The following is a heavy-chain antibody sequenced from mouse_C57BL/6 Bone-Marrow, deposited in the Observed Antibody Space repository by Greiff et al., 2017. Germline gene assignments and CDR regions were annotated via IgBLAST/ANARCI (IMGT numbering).Heavy chain of an antibody. CDR2: IDPSDSYT. Sequence: VQLQQPGAELVKPGASVKLSCKASGYTFTSYWMQWVKQRPGQGLEWIGEIDPSDSYTNYNQKFKGKATLTVDTSSSTAYMQLSSLTSEDSAVYYCARGRDGYYYFDYWGQGTTLTVSS. CDR3: ARGRDGYYYFDY. V-gene: IGHV1-50*01. J-gene: IGHJ2*01. D-gene: IGHD2-3*01. CDR1: GYTFTSYW.